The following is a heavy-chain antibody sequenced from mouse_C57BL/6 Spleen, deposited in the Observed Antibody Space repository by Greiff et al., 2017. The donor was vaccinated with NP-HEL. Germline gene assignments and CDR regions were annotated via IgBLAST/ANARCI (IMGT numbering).Heavy chain of an antibody. J-gene: IGHJ1*03. D-gene: IGHD2-5*01. V-gene: IGHV14-2*01. Sequence: VQLQQSGAELVKPGASVKLSCTASGFNIKDYYMHWVKQRTEQGLEWIGRIDPEDGETKYAQKFQGKATITADTSSNTAYLQVSNLTSEDTAVYYCASYSNYTWYFDVWGTGTTLTVSS. CDR1: GFNIKDYY. CDR3: ASYSNYTWYFDV. CDR2: IDPEDGET.